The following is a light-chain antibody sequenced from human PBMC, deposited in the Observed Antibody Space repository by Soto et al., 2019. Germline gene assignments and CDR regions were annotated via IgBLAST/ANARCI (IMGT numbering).Light chain of an antibody. Sequence: DIEMTQSPSTLSASVGDKDTITCRASQTIRRWLAWYQQRPGKAPKVLIYDASTLESGVPARLSGSGSETEFTLTISSLQPEDSATYYCQHYNSDPWTFGQGTKVDIK. CDR2: DAS. J-gene: IGKJ1*01. CDR1: QTIRRW. V-gene: IGKV1-5*01. CDR3: QHYNSDPWT.